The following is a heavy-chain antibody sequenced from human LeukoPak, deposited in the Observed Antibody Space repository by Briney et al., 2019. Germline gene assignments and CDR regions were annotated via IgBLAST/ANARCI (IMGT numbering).Heavy chain of an antibody. CDR3: AKDSARDDYFEY. Sequence: GGSLRLSCAASGFTDYAMHWVRQAPGKGLEWVSLISWDGGSTYYADSVKGRFTISRDNSKNSLYLQMNSLRAEDTALYYCAKDSARDDYFEYWGQGTLVTVSS. CDR1: GFTDYA. J-gene: IGHJ4*02. CDR2: ISWDGGST. V-gene: IGHV3-43D*03.